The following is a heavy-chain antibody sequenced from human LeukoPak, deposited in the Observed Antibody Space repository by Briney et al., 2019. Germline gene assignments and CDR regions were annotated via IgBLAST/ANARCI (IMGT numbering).Heavy chain of an antibody. CDR1: GYSFSSYW. CDR3: ARHLSDITSSPNY. D-gene: IGHD2-2*01. CDR2: IYPRDSRT. Sequence: GESLKISCKGSGYSFSSYWIARVRQMPGKGLEGMGVIYPRDSRTTYSPSFQDQVTISADKSISTAYLQWTSLKASDTAMYYCARHLSDITSSPNYWGPGTLVTVSS. V-gene: IGHV5-51*01. J-gene: IGHJ4*02.